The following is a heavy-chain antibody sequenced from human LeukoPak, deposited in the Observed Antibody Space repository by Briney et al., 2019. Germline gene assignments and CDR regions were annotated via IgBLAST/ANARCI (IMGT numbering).Heavy chain of an antibody. CDR2: IGISSGNT. V-gene: IGHV3-48*01. CDR3: ARDHRYTFDN. Sequence: GGSLRLSCAASGFNFIDYSMNWVRQAPGKGLEWISYIGISSGNTKYADSVKGRFTISRDKARNSLYLQMNSLRVEDTAMYYCARDHRYTFDNWGHGTLVTVSS. J-gene: IGHJ4*01. D-gene: IGHD5-24*01. CDR1: GFNFIDYS.